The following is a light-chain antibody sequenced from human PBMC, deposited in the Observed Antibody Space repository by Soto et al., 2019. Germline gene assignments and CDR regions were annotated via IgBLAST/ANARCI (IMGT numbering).Light chain of an antibody. CDR2: EVS. Sequence: QSALTQPASVSGSPGQSITISCSGTSSDVGGYNYVSWYQQNSGKAPKLMIYEVSNRPSGVSNRFSGSKSGNTASLTISGLQAEDEADYYCSSSTRSSTVVFGGGTKLTVL. V-gene: IGLV2-14*01. J-gene: IGLJ2*01. CDR3: SSSTRSSTVV. CDR1: SSDVGGYNY.